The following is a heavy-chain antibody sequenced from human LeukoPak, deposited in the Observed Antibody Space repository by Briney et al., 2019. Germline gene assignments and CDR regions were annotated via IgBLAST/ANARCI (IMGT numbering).Heavy chain of an antibody. V-gene: IGHV3-30-3*01. D-gene: IGHD5-18*01. CDR3: ARGYALNFDY. CDR2: ISYDETNK. Sequence: HPGGSLRLSCAASGFTFSTYAMNWVRQAPGKGLEWVAVISYDETNKYYADSVKGRFTISRDNSKNTLYLQMNSLRAEDTAVYYCARGYALNFDYWGQGTLVTVSS. CDR1: GFTFSTYA. J-gene: IGHJ4*02.